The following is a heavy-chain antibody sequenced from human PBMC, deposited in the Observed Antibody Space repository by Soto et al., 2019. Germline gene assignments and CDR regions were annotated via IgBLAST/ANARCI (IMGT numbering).Heavy chain of an antibody. J-gene: IGHJ6*02. D-gene: IGHD2-21*02. CDR2: IYYSGST. CDR1: GGSISSYY. Sequence: PSETLSLTCTVSGGSISSYYWSWIRQHPGKGLEWIGYIYYSGSTYYNPSLKSRVTISVDTSKNHFSLKLSSVTAADTAVYYCTRVCGGDCHNGMDVWGQGTTVTVSS. V-gene: IGHV4-59*06. CDR3: TRVCGGDCHNGMDV.